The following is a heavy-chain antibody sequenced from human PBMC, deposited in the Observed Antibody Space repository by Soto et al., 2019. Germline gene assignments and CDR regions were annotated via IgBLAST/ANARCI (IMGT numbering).Heavy chain of an antibody. J-gene: IGHJ6*03. D-gene: IGHD3-3*01. CDR3: ARDTYYDFWSGYYDYYYYYYMDV. CDR2: ISSSSSYI. V-gene: IGHV3-21*01. CDR1: GFTFSSYS. Sequence: EVQLVESGGGLVKPGGSLRLSCAASGFTFSSYSMNWVRQAPGKGLEWVSSISSSSSYIYYADSVKGRFTISRDNAKNSLYPQMNSLRAEDTAVYYCARDTYYDFWSGYYDYYYYYYMDVWGKGTTVTVSS.